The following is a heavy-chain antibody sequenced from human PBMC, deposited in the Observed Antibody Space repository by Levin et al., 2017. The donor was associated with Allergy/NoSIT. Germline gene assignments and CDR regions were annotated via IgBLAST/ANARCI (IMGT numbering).Heavy chain of an antibody. D-gene: IGHD3-16*01. Sequence: GASVKVSCKASGYTFTGYYMHWVRQAPGQGLEWMGWINPNSGGTNYAQKFQGRVTMTRDTSISTAYMELSRLRSDDTAVYYCARDLGYYYYYYMDVWGKGTTVTVSS. CDR1: GYTFTGYY. CDR2: INPNSGGT. V-gene: IGHV1-2*02. CDR3: ARDLGYYYYYYMDV. J-gene: IGHJ6*03.